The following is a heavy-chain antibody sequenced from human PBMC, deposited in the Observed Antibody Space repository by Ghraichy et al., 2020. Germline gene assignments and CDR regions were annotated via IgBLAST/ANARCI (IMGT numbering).Heavy chain of an antibody. Sequence: SQTLSLTCAVYGGSFSGYYWSWIRQPPGKGLEWIGEINHSGSTNYNPSLKSRVTISVDTSKNQFSLKLSSVTAADTAVYYCARRKLERRFSIVRHAFDIWGQGTMVTVSS. D-gene: IGHD1-1*01. CDR1: GGSFSGYY. J-gene: IGHJ3*02. CDR3: ARRKLERRFSIVRHAFDI. V-gene: IGHV4-34*01. CDR2: INHSGST.